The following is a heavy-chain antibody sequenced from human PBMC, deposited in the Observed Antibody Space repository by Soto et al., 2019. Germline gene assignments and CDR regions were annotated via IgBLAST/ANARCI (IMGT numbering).Heavy chain of an antibody. J-gene: IGHJ3*02. D-gene: IGHD3-22*01. CDR3: AGSSGYYPHDAFDI. V-gene: IGHV3-72*01. CDR1: GFTFSDHY. Sequence: GSLRLSCAASGFTFSDHYMDWVRQAPGKGLEWVGRTRNKANSYTTEYAASVKGRFTISRDDSKNSLYLQMNSLKTEDTAVYYCAGSSGYYPHDAFDIWGQGTMVTVSS. CDR2: TRNKANSYTT.